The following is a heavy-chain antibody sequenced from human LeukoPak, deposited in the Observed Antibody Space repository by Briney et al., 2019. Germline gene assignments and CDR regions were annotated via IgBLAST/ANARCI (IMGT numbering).Heavy chain of an antibody. CDR3: ATIASPLSYYYDSSGYYWFDP. CDR1: GYTLTELS. CDR2: FDPEDGET. V-gene: IGHV1-24*01. D-gene: IGHD3-22*01. J-gene: IGHJ5*02. Sequence: ASVKVSCKVSGYTLTELSMHWVRQAPGKGLEWMGGFDPEDGETIYAQKFQGRVTMTEDTSTDTAYMELSSLRSEDPAVYYCATIASPLSYYYDSSGYYWFDPWGQGTLVTVSS.